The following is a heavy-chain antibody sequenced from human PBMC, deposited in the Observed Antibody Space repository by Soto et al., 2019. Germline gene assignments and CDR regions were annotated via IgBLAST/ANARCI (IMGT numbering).Heavy chain of an antibody. CDR3: ARDHRSSSWYVASFGHYFDY. CDR2: ISAYNGNT. D-gene: IGHD6-13*01. CDR1: GYTFTSYG. J-gene: IGHJ4*02. V-gene: IGHV1-18*04. Sequence: ASAKVSCKASGYTFTSYGISWVRQAPGQGLEWMGWISAYNGNTNYAQKLQGRVTMTTDTSTSTAYMELRSLRSDDTAVYYCARDHRSSSWYVASFGHYFDYWGQGTLVTVSS.